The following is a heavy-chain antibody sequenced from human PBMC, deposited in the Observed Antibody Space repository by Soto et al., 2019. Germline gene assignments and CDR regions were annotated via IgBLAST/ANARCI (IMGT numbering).Heavy chain of an antibody. D-gene: IGHD3-16*01. CDR3: ATRGNDAYSSFFY. CDR2: YDPEDDGT. V-gene: IGHV1-24*01. CDR1: GNTLSELP. Sequence: QVQLVQSGAEVRKPGASVKVSCKMSGNTLSELPMHWVRQIPGKGLEWMAGYDPEDDGTIYAQNFEGRVGLTEDTSTDTAYLEVNRLTSEDTAVYYCATRGNDAYSSFFYWGQGTLVTVSS. J-gene: IGHJ4*01.